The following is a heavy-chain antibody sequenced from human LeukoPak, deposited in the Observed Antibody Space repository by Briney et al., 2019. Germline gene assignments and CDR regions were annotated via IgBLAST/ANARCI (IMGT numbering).Heavy chain of an antibody. V-gene: IGHV3-48*01. J-gene: IGHJ4*02. CDR3: ARKPPHDY. CDR2: ISNSGSTI. Sequence: GGSLRVSCAASGFTFSSYSMNWVRQAPGKGLEWVSYISNSGSTIYYADSVKGRFTISRDNAKNSLYLQMNSLRAEDTAVYYCARKPPHDYWGQGTLVTVSS. CDR1: GFTFSSYS.